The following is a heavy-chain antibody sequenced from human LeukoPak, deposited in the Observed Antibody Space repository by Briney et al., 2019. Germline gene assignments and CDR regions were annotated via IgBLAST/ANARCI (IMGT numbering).Heavy chain of an antibody. CDR1: SGSISSSNYY. Sequence: SETLSLTCIVSSGSISSSNYYWGWIRQPPGKGLEWIGSIYHSGSTYYNPSLKSRVTISVDTSKNQFSLKLSSVTAADTAAYYCARALIAAAGTCWFDPWGQGTLVTVSS. D-gene: IGHD6-13*01. CDR3: ARALIAAAGTCWFDP. V-gene: IGHV4-39*07. J-gene: IGHJ5*02. CDR2: IYHSGST.